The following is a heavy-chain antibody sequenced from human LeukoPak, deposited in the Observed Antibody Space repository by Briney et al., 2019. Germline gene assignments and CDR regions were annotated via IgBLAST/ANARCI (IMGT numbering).Heavy chain of an antibody. V-gene: IGHV4-31*03. CDR3: ARETTVTTSFDC. Sequence: KTSETLSLTCTVSGGSISSGGYYWSWIRQHPGKGLEWIGYIYYSGSTYYNPSLKSRVTIPVDTSKNQFSLKLSSVTAADTAVYYCARETTVTTSFDCWGQGTLVTVSS. CDR1: GGSISSGGYY. CDR2: IYYSGST. D-gene: IGHD4-17*01. J-gene: IGHJ4*02.